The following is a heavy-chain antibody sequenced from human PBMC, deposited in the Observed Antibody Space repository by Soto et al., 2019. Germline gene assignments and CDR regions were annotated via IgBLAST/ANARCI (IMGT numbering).Heavy chain of an antibody. CDR3: AKDQGYCSSTSCSLFDY. Sequence: GGSLRLSCAASGFTFSSYGMHWVRQAPGKGLEWVAVISYGGSNKYYADSVKGRFTISRDNSKNTLYLQMNSLRAEDTAVYYCAKDQGYCSSTSCSLFDYWGQGTLVTVSS. CDR2: ISYGGSNK. V-gene: IGHV3-30*18. J-gene: IGHJ4*02. CDR1: GFTFSSYG. D-gene: IGHD2-2*01.